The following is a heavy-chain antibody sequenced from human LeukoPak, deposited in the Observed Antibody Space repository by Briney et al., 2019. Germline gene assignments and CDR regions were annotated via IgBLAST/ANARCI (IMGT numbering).Heavy chain of an antibody. CDR1: GFTFSDYY. V-gene: IGHV3-11*04. CDR2: ISSSGSTI. CDR3: ARRTTNYYYYMDV. J-gene: IGHJ6*03. Sequence: GGSLRLSCAASGFTFSDYYMSWIRQAPGKGLEWVSYISSSGSTIYYADSVEGRFTISRDNAKNSLYLQMNSLRAEDTAVYYCARRTTNYYYYMDVWGKGTTVTVSS. D-gene: IGHD1-1*01.